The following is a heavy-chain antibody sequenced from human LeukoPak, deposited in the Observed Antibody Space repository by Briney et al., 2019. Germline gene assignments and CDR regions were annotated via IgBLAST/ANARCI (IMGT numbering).Heavy chain of an antibody. J-gene: IGHJ6*02. CDR2: ISYDGSNK. D-gene: IGHD3-10*01. V-gene: IGHV3-30*04. CDR1: GFTFSSFA. Sequence: GGSLRLSCAASGFTFSSFAVHWVRQAPGKGLEWVAVISYDGSNKYYADSVKGRFTISRDNSKNTLYLQMNSLRAEDTAVYYCAKDLFRTAGCYIVVHYGMDVWGQGTTVTVSS. CDR3: AKDLFRTAGCYIVVHYGMDV.